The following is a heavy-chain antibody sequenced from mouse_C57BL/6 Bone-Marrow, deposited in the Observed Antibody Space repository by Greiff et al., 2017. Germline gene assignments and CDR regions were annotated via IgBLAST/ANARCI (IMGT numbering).Heavy chain of an antibody. Sequence: VQLKESGAELVRPGASVKLSCTASGFNIKDDYMHWVKQRPEQGLEWLGWIDTENGDTEYASKFQGKATITADAYSNTASLQLSSLTSEDTAVYYCTTITTVVAPFDYGGQGTTLTVSS. CDR1: GFNIKDDY. V-gene: IGHV14-4*01. J-gene: IGHJ2*01. CDR2: IDTENGDT. CDR3: TTITTVVAPFDY. D-gene: IGHD1-1*01.